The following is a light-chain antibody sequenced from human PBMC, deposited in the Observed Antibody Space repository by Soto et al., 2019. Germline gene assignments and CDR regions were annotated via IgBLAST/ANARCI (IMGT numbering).Light chain of an antibody. CDR1: QSVSSSY. Sequence: TVLTQSPGTLSLSPGERATLSCRASQSVSSSYLGWFQQKPGQAPRLVIHGTSNRATGIPDRFSGSGSGTDFTLTITRLEPEDFAVYYCQQYGTSPWTFGQGTKVEIK. CDR3: QQYGTSPWT. J-gene: IGKJ1*01. V-gene: IGKV3-20*01. CDR2: GTS.